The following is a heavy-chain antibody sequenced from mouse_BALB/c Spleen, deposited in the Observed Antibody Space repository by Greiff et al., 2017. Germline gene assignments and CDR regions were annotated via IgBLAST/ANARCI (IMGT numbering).Heavy chain of an antibody. J-gene: IGHJ2*01. D-gene: IGHD1-1*01. V-gene: IGHV1-20*02. Sequence: VQLQQSGPELVKPGASVKISCKASGYSFTGYFMNWVMQSHGKSLEWIGRINPYNGDTFYNQKFKGKATLTVDKSSSTAHMELRSLASEDSAVYYCARSYGSSWDYFDYWGQGTTLTVSS. CDR3: ARSYGSSWDYFDY. CDR2: INPYNGDT. CDR1: GYSFTGYF.